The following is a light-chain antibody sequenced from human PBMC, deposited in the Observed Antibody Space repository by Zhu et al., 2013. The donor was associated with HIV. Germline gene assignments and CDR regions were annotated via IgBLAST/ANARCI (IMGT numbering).Light chain of an antibody. Sequence: DIVLTQSPGTLSLSPGDTATLSCRASQSVSSSFLAWYQQKIGQPPRLLMYETSTRAAGIPARFSGSGSGTDFTLTISRLEPEDFAVYYCQQYDSSPLTFGGGTKVEI. CDR2: ETS. V-gene: IGKV3-20*01. CDR1: QSVSSSF. J-gene: IGKJ4*01. CDR3: QQYDSSPLT.